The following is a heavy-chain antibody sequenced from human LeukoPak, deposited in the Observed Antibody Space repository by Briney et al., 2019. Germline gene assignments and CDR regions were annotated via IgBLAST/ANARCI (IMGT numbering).Heavy chain of an antibody. D-gene: IGHD3-22*01. Sequence: PGGSLRLSCAASGFTFSSYAMHWVRQAPGKGLEWVAVISYDGSNKYYADSVKGRFTISRDNSKNTLYLQMNSLRAEDTAVYYCAKGPYYYDSSGYYTFDYWGQGTLVTVSS. CDR3: AKGPYYYDSSGYYTFDY. J-gene: IGHJ4*02. CDR1: GFTFSSYA. CDR2: ISYDGSNK. V-gene: IGHV3-30*04.